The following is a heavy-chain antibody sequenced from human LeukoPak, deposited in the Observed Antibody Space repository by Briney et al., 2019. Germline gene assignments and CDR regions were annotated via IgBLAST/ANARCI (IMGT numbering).Heavy chain of an antibody. D-gene: IGHD6-19*01. J-gene: IGHJ5*02. Sequence: ASVKVSCKASGYTFTSYGISWVRQAPGQGLEWMGWISAYNGNTNYAQKLQGRVTMTTDTSTSTAYMELRSLRSDDTAVYYCARLFWGLRIAVAANWFDPWGQGTLVTVSS. V-gene: IGHV1-18*01. CDR2: ISAYNGNT. CDR1: GYTFTSYG. CDR3: ARLFWGLRIAVAANWFDP.